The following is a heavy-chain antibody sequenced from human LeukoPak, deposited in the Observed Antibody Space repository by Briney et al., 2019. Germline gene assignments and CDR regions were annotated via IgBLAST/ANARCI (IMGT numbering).Heavy chain of an antibody. CDR1: GFTFSSYG. D-gene: IGHD3-22*01. J-gene: IGHJ3*02. V-gene: IGHV3-30*02. Sequence: PGGSLRLSCAASGFTFSSYGMHWVRQAPGKGLEWVAFIRYDGSNKYYADSVKGRFTISRDNSQNTLSLQMNSLRAEDTAVYYCAKSRHYYHSSGQTLEIWGQGTMVTVSS. CDR2: IRYDGSNK. CDR3: AKSRHYYHSSGQTLEI.